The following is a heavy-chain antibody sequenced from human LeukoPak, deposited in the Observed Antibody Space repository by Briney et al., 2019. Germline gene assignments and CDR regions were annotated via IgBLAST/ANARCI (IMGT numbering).Heavy chain of an antibody. CDR3: ASIAAAGHLTYYYYGMDV. J-gene: IGHJ6*02. V-gene: IGHV4-34*01. D-gene: IGHD6-13*01. CDR1: GESLNDYY. CDR2: ITHNGST. Sequence: SETLSLTCAVHGESLNDYYWSWIRQSPGKGLEWIGEITHNGSTTFNPSLESRLTISVDTSKSHFSLKLTSVTAADASVYYCASIAAAGHLTYYYYGMDVWGQGTTVTVSS.